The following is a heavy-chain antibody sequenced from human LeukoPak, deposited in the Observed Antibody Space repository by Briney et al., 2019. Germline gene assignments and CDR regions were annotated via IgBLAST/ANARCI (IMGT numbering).Heavy chain of an antibody. CDR2: INQDGSEK. CDR3: TRAYFEY. CDR1: GFTCTTYW. V-gene: IGHV3-7*01. J-gene: IGHJ4*02. Sequence: GGSLRLSCAASGFTCTTYWMSWVRQAPGKGLEWVANINQDGSEKYYVASVKGRFTISRDNAKNSLYLQMNSLRAEDTAVYYCTRAYFEYWGQGTLVTVSS.